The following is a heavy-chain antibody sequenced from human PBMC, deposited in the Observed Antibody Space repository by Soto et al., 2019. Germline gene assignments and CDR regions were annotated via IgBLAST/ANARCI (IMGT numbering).Heavy chain of an antibody. D-gene: IGHD3-9*01. J-gene: IGHJ5*02. Sequence: KPSETLSLTCTVSGGSISTNDWWNWVRQPPGKGLEWIGEISHSGSTHYNPSLKSRVTISVDKSKNQFSLRLTSVTAADTAVYYCARDRLDYDILTGSPASFDPWGQGTLVTVSS. CDR3: ARDRLDYDILTGSPASFDP. CDR1: GGSISTNDW. V-gene: IGHV4-4*02. CDR2: ISHSGST.